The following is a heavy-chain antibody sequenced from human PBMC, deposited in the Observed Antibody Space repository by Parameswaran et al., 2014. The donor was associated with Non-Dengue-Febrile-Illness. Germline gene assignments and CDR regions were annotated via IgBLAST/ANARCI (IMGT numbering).Heavy chain of an antibody. Sequence: VRQGSREGAREWVGRIKSKTDGGTTDYAAPVKGRFTISRDDSKNTLYLQMNSLKTEDTAVYYCTTAHGDYVNFDYWGQGTLVTVSS. V-gene: IGHV3-15*01. J-gene: IGHJ4*02. CDR2: IKSKTDGGTT. CDR3: TTAHGDYVNFDY. D-gene: IGHD4-17*01.